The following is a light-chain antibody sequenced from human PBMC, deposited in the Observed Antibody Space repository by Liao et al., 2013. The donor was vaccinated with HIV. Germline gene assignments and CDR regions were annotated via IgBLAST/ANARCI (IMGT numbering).Light chain of an antibody. CDR1: DLGKKY. J-gene: IGLJ1*01. CDR3: QAWDSDTAV. V-gene: IGLV3-1*01. CDR2: HDD. Sequence: SYELTQPPSVSVFPGQTATITCSGNDLGKKYTSWYQHKPGLSPVLVIYHDDQRPSGIPERFSGSNSGNTATLVISRTQTLDEADYYCQAWDSDTAVFGTGTEVTVL.